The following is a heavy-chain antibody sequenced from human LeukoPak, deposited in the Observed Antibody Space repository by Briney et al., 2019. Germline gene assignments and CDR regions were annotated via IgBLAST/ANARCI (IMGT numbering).Heavy chain of an antibody. CDR1: GGSISSYY. CDR2: IYYSGST. CDR3: ARDYGGNGGGDY. V-gene: IGHV4-59*12. D-gene: IGHD4-23*01. Sequence: SETLSLTYTVSGGSISSYYWSWIRQPPGKGLEWIGYIYYSGSTNYNPSLKSRVTISVDTSKNQFSLKLSSVTAADTAVYYCARDYGGNGGGDYWGQGTLVTVSS. J-gene: IGHJ4*02.